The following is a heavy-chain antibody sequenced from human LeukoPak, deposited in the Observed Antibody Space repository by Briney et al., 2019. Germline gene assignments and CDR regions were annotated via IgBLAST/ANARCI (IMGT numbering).Heavy chain of an antibody. CDR1: GSTFSSYS. CDR2: ISSSSSTI. CDR3: ARGSSEFSY. D-gene: IGHD3-10*01. Sequence: GGSLRLSCAASGSTFSSYSMNWVRQAPGKGLEWVSYISSSSSTIYYADSVKGRFTISRDNAKNSQYLQMNSLRAEDTAVYYCARGSSEFSYWGQGTLVSVSS. V-gene: IGHV3-48*01. J-gene: IGHJ4*02.